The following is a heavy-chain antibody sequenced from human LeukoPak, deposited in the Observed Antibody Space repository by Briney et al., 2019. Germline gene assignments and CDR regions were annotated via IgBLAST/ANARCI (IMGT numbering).Heavy chain of an antibody. Sequence: PGGSLRLSCAASGFTVSGNYMSWVRQAPGKGLEWIAAIYSGGSTYYADSVKGRFTISRDNSKNTLYLQMNSLRAEDTAVYYCAKSPYTLAAAGYDYWGQGTLVTVSS. CDR1: GFTVSGNY. V-gene: IGHV3-66*01. D-gene: IGHD6-13*01. J-gene: IGHJ4*02. CDR3: AKSPYTLAAAGYDY. CDR2: IYSGGST.